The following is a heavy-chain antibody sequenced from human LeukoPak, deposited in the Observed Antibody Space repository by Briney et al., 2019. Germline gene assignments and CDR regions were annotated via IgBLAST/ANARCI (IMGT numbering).Heavy chain of an antibody. J-gene: IGHJ5*02. CDR2: ILYSGST. Sequence: SETLSLTCTVSGDSISSSSYYWGWIRQPPGKGLEWIASILYSGSTYYNPSLKSRVIISIDTSKNQFSLKLSSVTAAETAVYYCARVQWGQGASWFDPWGQGTLVTVST. CDR3: ARVQWGQGASWFDP. CDR1: GDSISSSSYY. V-gene: IGHV4-39*07. D-gene: IGHD1-26*01.